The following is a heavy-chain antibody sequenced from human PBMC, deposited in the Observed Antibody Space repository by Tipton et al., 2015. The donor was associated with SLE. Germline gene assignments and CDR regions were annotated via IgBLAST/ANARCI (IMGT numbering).Heavy chain of an antibody. J-gene: IGHJ1*01. CDR1: GASINSYY. CDR2: VFYSGST. V-gene: IGHV4-59*01. CDR3: ARGSPRYFQH. Sequence: TLSLTCTVSGASINSYYWSWIRQPPGKGLEWLGYVFYSGSTNYNPSLKSRVTISVDTSKNQFSLKLSSVTAADTAVYYCARGSPRYFQHWGQGTLVTVSS.